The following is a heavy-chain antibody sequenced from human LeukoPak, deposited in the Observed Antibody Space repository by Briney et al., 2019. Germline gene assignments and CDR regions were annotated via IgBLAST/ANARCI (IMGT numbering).Heavy chain of an antibody. D-gene: IGHD4-17*01. V-gene: IGHV4-39*01. CDR2: IHYTGRA. J-gene: IGHJ3*02. CDR1: GGSISSTTYY. Sequence: PSETLSLTCSVFGGSISSTTYYWVWIRQPPGKGLECIASIHYTGRAYYNPSLKSRATISADTSKNHFSLKLSSVTAAATAVYYCARHFDNGDYKKTFDIWGQGTMVTVSS. CDR3: ARHFDNGDYKKTFDI.